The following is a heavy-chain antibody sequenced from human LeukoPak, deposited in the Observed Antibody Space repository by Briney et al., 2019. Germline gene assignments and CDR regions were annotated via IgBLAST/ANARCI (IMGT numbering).Heavy chain of an antibody. CDR3: ARDRAEYYDILTGLFDY. Sequence: GRSLRLSCAASGFTFSSYAMHWVRQAPGKGLEWVAVISYDGSNKYYADSVKGRFTISRDNSKNTLYLQMNSLRAEDTAVYYCARDRAEYYDILTGLFDYWGQGTLVTVSS. D-gene: IGHD3-9*01. CDR1: GFTFSSYA. J-gene: IGHJ4*02. V-gene: IGHV3-30*04. CDR2: ISYDGSNK.